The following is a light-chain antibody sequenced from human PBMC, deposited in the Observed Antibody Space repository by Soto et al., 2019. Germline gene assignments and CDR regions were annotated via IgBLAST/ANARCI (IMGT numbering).Light chain of an antibody. CDR3: CSYAGSSTLV. CDR2: EDS. Sequence: QSVLTQPASVSGSPGQSITISCTGTSSDVGSYNLVSWYQQHPGKAPKLIIYEDSNRPSGVSNRFSGSKSGNTASLTISGLQAEDEADYYCCSYAGSSTLVFGGGTKLTVL. J-gene: IGLJ2*01. V-gene: IGLV2-23*01. CDR1: SSDVGSYNL.